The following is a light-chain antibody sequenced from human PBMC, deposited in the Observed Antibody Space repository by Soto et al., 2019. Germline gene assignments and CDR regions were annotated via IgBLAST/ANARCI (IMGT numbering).Light chain of an antibody. CDR3: QQYVSSPQT. Sequence: EIVLTQSPGTLSLSPGERATLSCRASQSVGSSYLAWYQQKPGQAPRLLIYGASSRATGIPDRFSGSGSGTDFTLTINRLEPEDFAVYFCQQYVSSPQTFGQGTKVEIK. CDR1: QSVGSSY. V-gene: IGKV3-20*01. CDR2: GAS. J-gene: IGKJ1*01.